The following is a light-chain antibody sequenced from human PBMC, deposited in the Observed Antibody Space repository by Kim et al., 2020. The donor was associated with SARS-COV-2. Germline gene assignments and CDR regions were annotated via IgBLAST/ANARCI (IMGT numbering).Light chain of an antibody. CDR3: QQYNNWPLT. CDR2: GAS. Sequence: VSPGDMAPRSCRASQSVRSNLAWYQQKPGQAPRLLIYGASTRATGIPARFSGSGSGTEFTLTISSLQSEDFAVYYCQQYNNWPLTFGQGTKVDIK. J-gene: IGKJ1*01. CDR1: QSVRSN. V-gene: IGKV3-15*01.